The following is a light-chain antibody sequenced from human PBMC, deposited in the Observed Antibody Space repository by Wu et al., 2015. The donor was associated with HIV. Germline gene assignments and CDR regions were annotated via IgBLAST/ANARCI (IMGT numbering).Light chain of an antibody. CDR1: QSVRSNS. J-gene: IGKJ3*01. CDR3: QQYGDSPFT. Sequence: DIVLTQSPGTLSLSPGERATLSCRASQSVRSNSLAWYQQRPGQAPRLLIYATSLRATGIPDRFSGSGSGTDFTFTISRLEPEDFAVYYCQQYGDSPFTFGPGTKVDLK. CDR2: ATS. V-gene: IGKV3-20*01.